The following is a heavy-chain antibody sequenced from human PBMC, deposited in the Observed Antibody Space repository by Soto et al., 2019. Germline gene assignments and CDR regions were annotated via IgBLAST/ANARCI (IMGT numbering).Heavy chain of an antibody. J-gene: IGHJ6*02. CDR2: IYPGDSDT. Sequence: PGESLKISCQGSGYSFTSYWIGWVRQMPGKGLEWMGIIYPGDSDTRYSPSFQGQVTISADRSISTAYLQWSSLKASDTAMYYCAIIAVAGTHYYYYGMDVWGQGTTVTVSS. D-gene: IGHD6-19*01. CDR1: GYSFTSYW. V-gene: IGHV5-51*01. CDR3: AIIAVAGTHYYYYGMDV.